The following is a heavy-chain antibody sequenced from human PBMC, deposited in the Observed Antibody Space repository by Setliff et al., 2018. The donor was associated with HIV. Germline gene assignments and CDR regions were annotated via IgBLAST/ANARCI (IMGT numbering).Heavy chain of an antibody. CDR3: ARSITTAGTVFDY. D-gene: IGHD6-13*01. Sequence: PSETLSLTCAISGDSVSNYSAAWNWIRQSPSRGLEWLGRTFHGSKWYSDYAESVRSRITINPDTSKNQLSLQLHSVTPEDTAVYYCARSITTAGTVFDYWGQGTLVTVSS. CDR1: GDSVSNYSAA. J-gene: IGHJ4*02. V-gene: IGHV6-1*01. CDR2: TFHGSKWYS.